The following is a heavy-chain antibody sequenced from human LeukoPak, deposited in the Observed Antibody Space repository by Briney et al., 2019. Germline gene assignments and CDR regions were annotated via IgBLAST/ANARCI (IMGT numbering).Heavy chain of an antibody. D-gene: IGHD4-17*01. CDR1: AGSISSSSYF. CDR2: IFYSGST. J-gene: IGHJ4*02. V-gene: IGHV4-39*01. Sequence: SETLSLTSTVYAGSISSSSYFWGWIRQPPGKGLEGIGRIFYSGSTYYNPSLNSRVTISIDTSKNQFSLRLSSVTAAETAVYYCARQMNTVTADYWGQGTLVTVSS. CDR3: ARQMNTVTADY.